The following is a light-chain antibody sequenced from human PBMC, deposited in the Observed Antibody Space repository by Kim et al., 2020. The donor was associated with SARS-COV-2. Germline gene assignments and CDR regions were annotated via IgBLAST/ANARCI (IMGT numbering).Light chain of an antibody. Sequence: SVSPGKTASITCSGDKWGDKDACWYQQKPGQSPVVVIFRDNRRPAGIPERFSGSNSGNTATLTISGTQAMDEADYYCQAWDSSIYVFGTGTKVTVL. CDR2: RDN. V-gene: IGLV3-1*01. J-gene: IGLJ1*01. CDR1: KWGDKD. CDR3: QAWDSSIYV.